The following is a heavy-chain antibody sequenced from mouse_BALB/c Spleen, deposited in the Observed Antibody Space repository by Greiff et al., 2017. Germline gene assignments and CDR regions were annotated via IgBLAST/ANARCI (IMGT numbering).Heavy chain of an antibody. D-gene: IGHD1-2*01. CDR3: ARRHYYGYFAY. J-gene: IGHJ3*01. CDR2: ISSGGGST. Sequence: EVQLVESGGGLVKPGGSLKLSCAASGFAFSSYDMSWVRQTPEKRLEWVAYISSGGGSTYYPDTVKGRFTISRDNAKNTLYLQMSSLKSEDTAMYYCARRHYYGYFAYWGQGTLVTVSA. V-gene: IGHV5-12-1*01. CDR1: GFAFSSYD.